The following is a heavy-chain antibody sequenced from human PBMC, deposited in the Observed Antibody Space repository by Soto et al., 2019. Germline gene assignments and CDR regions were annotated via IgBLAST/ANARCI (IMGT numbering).Heavy chain of an antibody. CDR1: GYTFTSYS. V-gene: IGHV1-46*01. Sequence: GASVKLSCKASGYTFTSYSMHWVRQAPGQRLEWMGIIITSDGTANYAQKFQGRVTITADKSTSTAYMELSSLRSEDTAVYYCARDHGIYDFWSGVKDDAFDIWGQGTMVTVSS. CDR2: IITSDGTA. D-gene: IGHD3-3*01. CDR3: ARDHGIYDFWSGVKDDAFDI. J-gene: IGHJ3*02.